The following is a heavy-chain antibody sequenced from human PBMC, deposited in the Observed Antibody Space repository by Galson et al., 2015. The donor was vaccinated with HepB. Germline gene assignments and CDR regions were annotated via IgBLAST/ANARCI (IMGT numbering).Heavy chain of an antibody. CDR2: ISYDGSTK. Sequence: SLRLSCAASGFTLSGYIMHWVRQAPGKGLEWVALISYDGSTKYNADSVKGRFTISRDQAKNTLNLQMNSLRPEDAAIYYCARDKNRSGYAYYYMNVWGKGTLVTVSS. D-gene: IGHD3-3*01. CDR3: ARDKNRSGYAYYYMNV. J-gene: IGHJ6*03. CDR1: GFTLSGYI. V-gene: IGHV3-30-3*01.